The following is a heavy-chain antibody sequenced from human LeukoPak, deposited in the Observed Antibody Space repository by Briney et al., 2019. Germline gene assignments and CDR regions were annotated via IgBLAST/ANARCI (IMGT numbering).Heavy chain of an antibody. CDR3: ARGRVMNYYDSSGLTPRGYFDY. V-gene: IGHV3-7*04. J-gene: IGHJ4*02. Sequence: PGGSLRLSCAASGFTFSNYWMSWVRQAPGKGLEWVANIKQDGSEKYYVDSVKGRFTISRDNAKNSLYLQMNSLRAEDTAVYYCARGRVMNYYDSSGLTPRGYFDYLGQGTLVTVSS. D-gene: IGHD3-22*01. CDR2: IKQDGSEK. CDR1: GFTFSNYW.